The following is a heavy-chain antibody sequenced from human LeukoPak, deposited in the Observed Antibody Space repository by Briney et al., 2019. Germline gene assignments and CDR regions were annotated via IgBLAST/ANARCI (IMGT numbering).Heavy chain of an antibody. J-gene: IGHJ6*02. CDR2: IYSGGNT. Sequence: GGSLRLSCAASGFTFSSYSMNWVRQAPGKGLEWVSVIYSGGNTYYADSVKGRFTISRDNSKNTLYLEMNSLRAEDTAVYYCARSSRFVTIFGVAPSYGMDVWGQGTTVTVSS. V-gene: IGHV3-53*01. CDR3: ARSSRFVTIFGVAPSYGMDV. D-gene: IGHD3-3*01. CDR1: GFTFSSYS.